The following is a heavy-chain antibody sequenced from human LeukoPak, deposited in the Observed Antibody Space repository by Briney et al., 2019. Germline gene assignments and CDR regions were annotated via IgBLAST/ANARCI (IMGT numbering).Heavy chain of an antibody. CDR1: GYTFISYG. CDR3: ARVMGHSGYERYYYYGMDV. CDR2: ISAYNGNT. D-gene: IGHD5-12*01. Sequence: ASVKVSCKASGYTFISYGISWVRQAPGQGLEWMGWISAYNGNTNYAQKVQGRVTMTTDTSTSTAYMEMRSLRSEDTAVYYCARVMGHSGYERYYYYGMDVWGQGTTVTVSS. V-gene: IGHV1-18*04. J-gene: IGHJ6*02.